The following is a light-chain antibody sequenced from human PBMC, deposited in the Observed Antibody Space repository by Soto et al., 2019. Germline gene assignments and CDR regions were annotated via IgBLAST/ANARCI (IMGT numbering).Light chain of an antibody. CDR2: DDN. J-gene: IGLJ1*01. Sequence: QSVLTQPPSVSATPGQKVTISCSGGRSNIGNNYVSWYQQVPGTAPQLLIYDDNKRPSGIPDRFSGSKPGTSATLGITGLQTGDEADYYCGTWDSNLSAGVFGTGTTVTVL. CDR1: RSNIGNNY. CDR3: GTWDSNLSAGV. V-gene: IGLV1-51*01.